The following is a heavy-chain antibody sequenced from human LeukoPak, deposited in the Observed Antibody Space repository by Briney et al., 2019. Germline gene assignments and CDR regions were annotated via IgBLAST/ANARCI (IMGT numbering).Heavy chain of an antibody. CDR2: INAGNGNT. V-gene: IGHV1-3*01. J-gene: IGHJ6*02. CDR3: ARDCANQDFWSGLYYYYYGMDV. D-gene: IGHD3-3*01. Sequence: ASVKVSCKASGGTFSSYAMHWVRQAPGQRLEWMGWINAGNGNTKYSQKFQGRVTITRDTSASTAYMELSSLRSEDTAVYYCARDCANQDFWSGLYYYYYGMDVWGQGTTVTVSS. CDR1: GGTFSSYA.